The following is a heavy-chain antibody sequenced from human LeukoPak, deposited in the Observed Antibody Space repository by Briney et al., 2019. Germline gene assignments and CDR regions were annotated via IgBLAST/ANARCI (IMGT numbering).Heavy chain of an antibody. Sequence: RTSETLSLTCTVSGGSISSGDYYWSWIRQPPGKGLEWIGYIYYSGSAYYNPSLKSRVTISVDTSKNQFSLKLSSVTAADTAVYYCARLPLRPDAFDIWGQGTMVTVSS. CDR3: ARLPLRPDAFDI. D-gene: IGHD5-12*01. V-gene: IGHV4-30-4*08. CDR2: IYYSGSA. J-gene: IGHJ3*02. CDR1: GGSISSGDYY.